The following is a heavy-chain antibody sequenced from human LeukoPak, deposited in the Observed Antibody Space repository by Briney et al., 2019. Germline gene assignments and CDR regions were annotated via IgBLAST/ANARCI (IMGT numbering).Heavy chain of an antibody. CDR1: GGSISSGGYS. Sequence: SETLSLTCAVSGGSISSGGYSWRWIRQPPGKGLEWIGYIYHSGSTYYNPSLKSRVTISVDRSKNQFSLKLSSVTAADTAVYYCAREGYSYGLNWFDPWGQGTLVTVSS. D-gene: IGHD5-18*01. CDR3: AREGYSYGLNWFDP. J-gene: IGHJ5*02. V-gene: IGHV4-30-2*01. CDR2: IYHSGST.